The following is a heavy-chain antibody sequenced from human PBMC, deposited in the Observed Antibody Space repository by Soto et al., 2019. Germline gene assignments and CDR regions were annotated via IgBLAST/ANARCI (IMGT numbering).Heavy chain of an antibody. CDR2: ISSSSSTI. Sequence: GGSLRLSCAASGFTFSSYSMNWVRQAPGKGLEWVSYISSSSSTIYYADSVKGRFTISRDNAKNSLYLQMNSLRAEDTAVYYCATLIVVVPNGAIDIWGQGTIVTVSS. J-gene: IGHJ3*02. D-gene: IGHD3-22*01. V-gene: IGHV3-48*01. CDR3: ATLIVVVPNGAIDI. CDR1: GFTFSSYS.